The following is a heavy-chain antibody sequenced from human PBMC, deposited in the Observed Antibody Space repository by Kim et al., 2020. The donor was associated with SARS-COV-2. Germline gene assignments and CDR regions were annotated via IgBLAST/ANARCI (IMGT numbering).Heavy chain of an antibody. D-gene: IGHD6-13*01. CDR3: ARDRGSSFLPNWFDP. V-gene: IGHV3-48*04. Sequence: GGSLRLSCAASGFTFSSYSMNWVRQAPGKGLEWVSYISSSSSTIYYADSVKGRFTISRDNAKNSLYLQMNSLRAEDTAVYYCARDRGSSFLPNWFDPWGQGTLVTVSS. CDR1: GFTFSSYS. CDR2: ISSSSSTI. J-gene: IGHJ5*02.